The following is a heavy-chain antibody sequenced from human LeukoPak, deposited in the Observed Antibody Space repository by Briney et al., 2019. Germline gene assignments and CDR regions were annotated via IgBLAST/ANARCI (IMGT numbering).Heavy chain of an antibody. J-gene: IGHJ4*02. Sequence: PGGSLRLSCAASGFTFSSYSMNWVRQAPGKGLEWVSYIRSSSSTMYYADSVKGRFTISRDNAKNSLYLQMNSLGAEDTAMYYCARADYYGSGNYYTSDYWGQGTLVTVSS. CDR2: IRSSSSTM. D-gene: IGHD3-10*01. CDR1: GFTFSSYS. V-gene: IGHV3-48*01. CDR3: ARADYYGSGNYYTSDY.